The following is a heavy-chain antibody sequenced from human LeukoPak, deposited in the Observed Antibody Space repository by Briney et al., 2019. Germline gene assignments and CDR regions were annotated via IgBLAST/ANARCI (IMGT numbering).Heavy chain of an antibody. V-gene: IGHV3-48*02. CDR1: GFTFSSYS. D-gene: IGHD1-26*01. CDR3: ARDLLPVGGTGLAC. CDR2: ISSDSSEI. J-gene: IGHJ4*02. Sequence: GGSLRLSCAASGFTFSSYSMNWVRQAPGTGLEWVSYISSDSSEIYYADSVKGRFTISRDNAKNSLFLHMNSLRDEDTAVYYCARDLLPVGGTGLACWGQGTLVTVSS.